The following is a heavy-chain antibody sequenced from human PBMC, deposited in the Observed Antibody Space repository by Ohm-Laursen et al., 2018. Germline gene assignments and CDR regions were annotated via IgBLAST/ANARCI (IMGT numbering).Heavy chain of an antibody. CDR3: ARSVLLWFGEPNPWFDP. J-gene: IGHJ5*02. CDR1: GGSISSYY. CDR2: IYYSGST. Sequence: SDTLSLTCTVSGGSISSYYWSWIRQPPGKGLEWIGYIYYSGSTNYNPSLKSRVTISVDTSKNQFSLKLSSVTAADTAVYYCARSVLLWFGEPNPWFDPWGQGTLVTVSS. V-gene: IGHV4-59*07. D-gene: IGHD3-10*01.